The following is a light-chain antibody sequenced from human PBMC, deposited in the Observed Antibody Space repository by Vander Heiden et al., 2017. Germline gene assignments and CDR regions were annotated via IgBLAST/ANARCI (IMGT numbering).Light chain of an antibody. CDR2: DYN. Sequence: YVLTQPPSVSVAPGQTATITCGGSNVGTKSVHWYQQKPGQAPVLVVSDYNDRPSGIPERFSGSRSGNTAILTISSVEVGDEAEYYCQVWDGSSGHHVFATGTKVTVL. J-gene: IGLJ1*01. V-gene: IGLV3-21*02. CDR3: QVWDGSSGHHV. CDR1: NVGTKS.